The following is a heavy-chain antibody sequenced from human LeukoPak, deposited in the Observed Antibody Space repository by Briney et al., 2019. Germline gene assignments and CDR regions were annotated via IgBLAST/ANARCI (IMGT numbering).Heavy chain of an antibody. J-gene: IGHJ4*02. V-gene: IGHV3-53*01. CDR3: ARGWVGSSSWYYY. Sequence: SGGSLRLSCAASGFTVSSNYMSWVRQAPGKGLEWVSVIYSGGSTYYADSVKGRFTISRDNSKNTLYLQMNSLRAEDTAVYYCARGWVGSSSWYYYWGQGTLVTVSS. CDR1: GFTVSSNY. D-gene: IGHD6-13*01. CDR2: IYSGGST.